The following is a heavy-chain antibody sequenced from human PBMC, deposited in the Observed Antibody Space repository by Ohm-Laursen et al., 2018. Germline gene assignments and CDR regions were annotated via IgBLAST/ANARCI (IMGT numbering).Heavy chain of an antibody. CDR3: AKIGRLMVVRGVIDY. CDR2: ISGSGGST. CDR1: GFTFSSYA. D-gene: IGHD3-10*01. J-gene: IGHJ4*02. Sequence: SLRLSCSAPGFTFSSYAMSWVRQAPGKGLEWVSAISGSGGSTYYADSVKGRFTISRDNSKNTLYLQMNSLRAEDTAVYYCAKIGRLMVVRGVIDYWGQGTLVTVSS. V-gene: IGHV3-23*01.